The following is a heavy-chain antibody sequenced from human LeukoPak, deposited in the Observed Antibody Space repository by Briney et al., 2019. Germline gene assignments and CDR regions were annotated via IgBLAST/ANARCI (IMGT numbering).Heavy chain of an antibody. V-gene: IGHV3-53*01. D-gene: IGHD5-18*01. CDR3: ARGYSYGEGVDY. J-gene: IGHJ4*02. Sequence: VGALRLSCAASGFTVSNFYMSWVRQAPGKGLEWVSVIYSVGSTDYADSVTGRFTISRDNSKNTLYLQMNSLRAEDTAVYYCARGYSYGEGVDYWGQGTLVTVSS. CDR1: GFTVSNFY. CDR2: IYSVGST.